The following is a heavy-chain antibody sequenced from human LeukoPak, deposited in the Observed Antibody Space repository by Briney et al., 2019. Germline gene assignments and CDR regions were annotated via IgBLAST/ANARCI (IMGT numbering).Heavy chain of an antibody. CDR2: ISSGNIYI. CDR3: ARDWNSMGYYYHMDA. V-gene: IGHV3-21*01. CDR1: GFSFSSYS. Sequence: SGGSLRLSCAASGFSFSSYSMNWVRQAPGKGLEWVSCISSGNIYIYYADSVKGRFTISRDNAKNSLFLQMNSLRAEDTAVYYCARDWNSMGYYYHMDARGKGTTVAVSS. D-gene: IGHD2/OR15-2a*01. J-gene: IGHJ6*03.